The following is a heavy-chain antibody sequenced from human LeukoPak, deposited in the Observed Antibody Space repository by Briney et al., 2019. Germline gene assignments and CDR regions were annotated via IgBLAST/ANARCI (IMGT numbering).Heavy chain of an antibody. CDR2: IYHSGST. D-gene: IGHD5-12*01. Sequence: SESLSLTCTLSGCSISTYCWSWIRQPPGKGLEWIGYIYHSGSTNYNPSLKSRVTISVDTSKNQFSLGLSSVTAADTAVYYCARGGGYASPIGYWGQGALVTVSS. J-gene: IGHJ4*02. CDR3: ARGGGYASPIGY. CDR1: GCSISTYC. V-gene: IGHV4-59*01.